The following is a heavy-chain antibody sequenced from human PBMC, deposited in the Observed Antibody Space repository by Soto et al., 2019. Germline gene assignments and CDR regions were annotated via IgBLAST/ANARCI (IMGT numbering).Heavy chain of an antibody. V-gene: IGHV5-51*01. J-gene: IGHJ6*02. Sequence: CGSLKISCQGSGSSFASYWIGWVRQMPGKGLEWMGIIYPGDSDTRYSPHFQGQVTISADKSISTAYLQWSSLKASDTAMYHCERINNYYFHYGMDVWAQGTTVTVSS. CDR1: GSSFASYW. CDR2: IYPGDSDT. CDR3: ERINNYYFHYGMDV.